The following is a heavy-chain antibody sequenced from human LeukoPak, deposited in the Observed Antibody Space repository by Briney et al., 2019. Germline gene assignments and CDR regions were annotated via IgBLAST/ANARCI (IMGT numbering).Heavy chain of an antibody. D-gene: IGHD2-2*01. J-gene: IGHJ4*02. CDR1: GFTFSDYY. CDR3: ARASRYCSSTSCTYYFDY. V-gene: IGHV3-11*01. Sequence: PGGSLRLSCAASGFTFSDYYMSWIRQAPGKGLEWVSYISSSGSTIYYADSVKGRFTISRDNAKNSLYLQMNSLRVEDTAVYYCARASRYCSSTSCTYYFDYWGQGTLVTVSS. CDR2: ISSSGSTI.